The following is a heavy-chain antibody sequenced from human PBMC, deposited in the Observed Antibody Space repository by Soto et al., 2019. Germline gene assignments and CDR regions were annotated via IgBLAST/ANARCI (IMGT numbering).Heavy chain of an antibody. V-gene: IGHV4-34*01. CDR3: ARFCYFASSPYPTCPYGLDV. Sequence: PSETLSLTCGVSGGSFSGNYWTWIRQPPGKGLQWIGEINHSGSTNYNPSLRSRVTISIDTSKNQFSLNLTFVTDADTAVYYCARFCYFASSPYPTCPYGLDVWGQGTTVTVSS. CDR1: GGSFSGNY. D-gene: IGHD3-9*01. CDR2: INHSGST. J-gene: IGHJ6*02.